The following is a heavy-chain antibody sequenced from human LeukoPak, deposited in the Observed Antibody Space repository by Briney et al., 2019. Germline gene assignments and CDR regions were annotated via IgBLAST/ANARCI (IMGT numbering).Heavy chain of an antibody. J-gene: IGHJ6*03. D-gene: IGHD2-2*01. Sequence: PGGSLRLSCAASGFTFSSYWMSWVRQAPGKGREWVTNIKQDGSEKYYVDSVKGRFTMSRDNAKNSLYLQMNSLRAEDTAVYYCARGCSSTSCYAGVFYYMDVWGKGATVTLSS. V-gene: IGHV3-7*01. CDR3: ARGCSSTSCYAGVFYYMDV. CDR1: GFTFSSYW. CDR2: IKQDGSEK.